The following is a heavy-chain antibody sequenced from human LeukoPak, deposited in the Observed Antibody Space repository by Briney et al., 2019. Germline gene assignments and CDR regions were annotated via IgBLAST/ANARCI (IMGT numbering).Heavy chain of an antibody. CDR1: GFTSSSYA. D-gene: IGHD3-3*01. V-gene: IGHV3-30-3*01. CDR3: ASGTIFGNT. J-gene: IGHJ4*02. CDR2: ISYDGSNK. Sequence: VGSLRLSCAASGFTSSSYAMHWVRQAPGKGLEWVAVISYDGSNKYYAAFVKGGFTISRDNSKNTLYLQMDSLRAEDTAVYYCASGTIFGNTWGQGTLVTVSS.